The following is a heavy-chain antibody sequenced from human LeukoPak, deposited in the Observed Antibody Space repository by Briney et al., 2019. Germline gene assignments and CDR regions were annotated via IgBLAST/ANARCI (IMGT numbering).Heavy chain of an antibody. CDR2: IYPGDSDT. D-gene: IGHD3-3*01. Sequence: GESLKISCKGSGYSFTSYWIGWARQMPGKGLEWMGIIYPGDSDTRYSPSFQGQVTISADKSISTAYLQWSSLKASDTAMYYCARQAYVGITIFGVVITPPYYYYMDVWGKGTTVTVSS. J-gene: IGHJ6*03. CDR1: GYSFTSYW. V-gene: IGHV5-51*01. CDR3: ARQAYVGITIFGVVITPPYYYYMDV.